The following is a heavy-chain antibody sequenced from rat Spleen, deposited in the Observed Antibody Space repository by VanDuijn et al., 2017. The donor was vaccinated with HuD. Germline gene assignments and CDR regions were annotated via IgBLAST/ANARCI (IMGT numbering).Heavy chain of an antibody. CDR3: ATHGGLYNWFAY. CDR1: GFTFSNYD. Sequence: EVLLVESGGGLVQPGRSLKLSCVVSGFTFSNYDMAWVRQAPTKGLEWVASISSSGDKTYYRDSVKGRFTVSSDDAKSTLYLQMDSLRSEDTATYYCATHGGLYNWFAYWGQGTLVTVSS. V-gene: IGHV5-25*01. CDR2: ISSSGDKT. J-gene: IGHJ3*01.